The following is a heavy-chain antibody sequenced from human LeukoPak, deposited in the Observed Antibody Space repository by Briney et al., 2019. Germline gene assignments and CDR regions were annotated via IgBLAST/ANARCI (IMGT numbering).Heavy chain of an antibody. Sequence: GGSLSLSCAASGFTFSSYVRSWVRQAQGKGLEWVSSISGSGDNTYYADSVKDRFSISRDNSKTTVSLQMNSLRAEDTAVYYCAKGRGTAVTSAANYWGQGTLVTVSS. CDR2: ISGSGDNT. CDR3: AKGRGTAVTSAANY. V-gene: IGHV3-23*01. J-gene: IGHJ4*02. D-gene: IGHD4-17*01. CDR1: GFTFSSYV.